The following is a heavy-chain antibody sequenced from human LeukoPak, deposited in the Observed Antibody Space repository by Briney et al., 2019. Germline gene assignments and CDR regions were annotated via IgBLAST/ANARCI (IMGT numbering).Heavy chain of an antibody. CDR3: AREGAEILWFGELFGYGMDV. J-gene: IGHJ6*02. Sequence: PSETLSLTCTVSGGSVSSGSFYWSWIRQPPGKGLEWIGYMSYSGSTNYNPSLKSRVTISVDTSKNQFSLKLSSVTAADTAVYYCAREGAEILWFGELFGYGMDVWGQGTTVTVSS. D-gene: IGHD3-10*01. CDR1: GGSVSSGSFY. CDR2: MSYSGST. V-gene: IGHV4-61*01.